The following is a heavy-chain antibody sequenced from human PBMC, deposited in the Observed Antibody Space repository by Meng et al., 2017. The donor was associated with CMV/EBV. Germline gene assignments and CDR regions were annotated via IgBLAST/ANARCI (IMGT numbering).Heavy chain of an antibody. J-gene: IGHJ4*02. CDR3: ARDSAVAGVVDY. Sequence: LPLQWPGPGRVKPSATLSLPCTVSGGSIRSSSYYWGWIRQPPGKGLEWIGSIYYSGSTYYNPSLKSRVTISVDTSKNQFSLKLSSVTAADTAVYYCARDSAVAGVVDYWGQGTLVTVSS. CDR2: IYYSGST. CDR1: GGSIRSSSYY. D-gene: IGHD6-19*01. V-gene: IGHV4-39*07.